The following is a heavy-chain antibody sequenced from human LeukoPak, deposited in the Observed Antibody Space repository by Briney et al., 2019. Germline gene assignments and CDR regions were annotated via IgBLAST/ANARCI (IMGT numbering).Heavy chain of an antibody. V-gene: IGHV1-18*01. Sequence: ASVKVSFKGSGYTFINYHMSWVGQAPGQGGEWMGWISGNTGNTNYPQKLQCRVTMTTDTSTSTAYMELRSLRSDDTAVYYCARDNSGLEYWGQGTLVTVSS. J-gene: IGHJ4*02. CDR3: ARDNSGLEY. CDR1: GYTFINYH. CDR2: ISGNTGNT.